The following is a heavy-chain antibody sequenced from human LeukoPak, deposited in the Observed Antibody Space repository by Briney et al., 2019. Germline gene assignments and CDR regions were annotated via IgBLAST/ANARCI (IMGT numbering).Heavy chain of an antibody. J-gene: IGHJ3*02. D-gene: IGHD3-10*01. CDR3: LDMVRGVPDI. Sequence: PGGSLRLSCAASGFTFSSYGMHWVRQAPGKGLEWVAVISYDGSNKYYADSVKGRFTISRDNSKNTLYLQMNSLRAEDTAVYYCLDMVRGVPDIWGQGTMVTVSS. CDR1: GFTFSSYG. CDR2: ISYDGSNK. V-gene: IGHV3-30*03.